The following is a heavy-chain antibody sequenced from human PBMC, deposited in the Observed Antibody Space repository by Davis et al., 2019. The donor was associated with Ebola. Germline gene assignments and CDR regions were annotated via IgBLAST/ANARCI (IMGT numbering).Heavy chain of an antibody. V-gene: IGHV4-61*08. CDR3: ARGREGGLWYYGMDV. Sequence: SETLSLTCAVSGAFVSSGGYSWIWIRQPPGKGLEWIAYYYYTGSTYYNPSLKSRVTMSVDTSKNQFSRRLTSVTAADTAIYYCARGREGGLWYYGMDVWGQGTTVSVSS. J-gene: IGHJ6*02. D-gene: IGHD2-8*02. CDR2: YYYTGST. CDR1: GAFVSSGGYS.